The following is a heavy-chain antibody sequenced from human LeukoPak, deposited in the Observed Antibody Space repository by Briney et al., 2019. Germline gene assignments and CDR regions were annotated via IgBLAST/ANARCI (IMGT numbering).Heavy chain of an antibody. CDR1: GFTFSSYG. Sequence: GGSLRLSCAASGFTFSSYGMHWVRQAPGKGLEWVAFIRYDGSNEYYADSVKGRFTISRDNSKNTLYLQMNSLRAEDTAVYYCAKRRDGYNYYFDYWGQGTLVTVS. V-gene: IGHV3-30*02. CDR2: IRYDGSNE. J-gene: IGHJ4*02. D-gene: IGHD5-24*01. CDR3: AKRRDGYNYYFDY.